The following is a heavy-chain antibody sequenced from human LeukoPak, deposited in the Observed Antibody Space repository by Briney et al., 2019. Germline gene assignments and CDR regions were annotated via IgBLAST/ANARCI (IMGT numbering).Heavy chain of an antibody. D-gene: IGHD1-26*01. CDR1: EGTFSSYA. J-gene: IGHJ4*02. Sequence: SVKVSCKASEGTFSSYAISWVRQAPGQGLEWMGGIIPIFGTANYAQKFQGRVTITADESTSTAYMELSSLRSEDTAVYYCARAGVGATTIKYFDYWGQGTLVTVSS. CDR2: IIPIFGTA. CDR3: ARAGVGATTIKYFDY. V-gene: IGHV1-69*13.